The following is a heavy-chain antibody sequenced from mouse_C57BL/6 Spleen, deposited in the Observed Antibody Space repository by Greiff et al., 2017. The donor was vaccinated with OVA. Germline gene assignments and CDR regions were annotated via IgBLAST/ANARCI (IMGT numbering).Heavy chain of an antibody. CDR3: ARSQCIYYAMDY. CDR1: GYTFTSYW. V-gene: IGHV1-52*01. J-gene: IGHJ4*01. Sequence: QVQLQQPGAELVRPGSSVKLSCKASGYTFTSYWMHWVKQRPIQGLEWIGNIDPSDSETNYNQKFKDKATLTVDKSSSTAYMQLSSLTSEDSAVYYCARSQCIYYAMDYWGQGTSVTVSS. CDR2: IDPSDSET. D-gene: IGHD6-5*01.